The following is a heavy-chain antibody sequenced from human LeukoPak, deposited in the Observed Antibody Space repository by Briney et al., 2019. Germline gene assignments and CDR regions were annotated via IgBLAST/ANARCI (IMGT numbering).Heavy chain of an antibody. V-gene: IGHV4-38-2*02. D-gene: IGHD3-16*02. Sequence: SETLSLTCAVSGYSLSSGYYWGWIGQPPGKGLEWIGSIYHSGSTYYNPSLKSRVTISVDTSKNQFSLKLSSVTAADTAVYYCARDPGGNYDYVWGSYRPDNWFDPWGQGTLVTVSS. CDR1: GYSLSSGYY. J-gene: IGHJ5*02. CDR2: IYHSGST. CDR3: ARDPGGNYDYVWGSYRPDNWFDP.